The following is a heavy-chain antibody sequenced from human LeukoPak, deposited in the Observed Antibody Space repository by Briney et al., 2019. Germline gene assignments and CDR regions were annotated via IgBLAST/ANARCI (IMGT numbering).Heavy chain of an antibody. Sequence: PSETLSLTCGASGGSFSDYYWSWIRQPPGKGLEWIGEIIHSGATNYNPSLKSRVTISIDTSENQFSLKLSSVTAADTAVYYCARDLVTVTKGFDIWGQGTMVSVSS. CDR2: IIHSGAT. CDR3: ARDLVTVTKGFDI. D-gene: IGHD4-17*01. CDR1: GGSFSDYY. V-gene: IGHV4-34*12. J-gene: IGHJ3*02.